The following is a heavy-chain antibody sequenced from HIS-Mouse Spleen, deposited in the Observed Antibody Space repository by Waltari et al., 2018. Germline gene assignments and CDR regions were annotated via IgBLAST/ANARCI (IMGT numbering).Heavy chain of an antibody. J-gene: IGHJ4*02. Sequence: QVQLVQSGAEVKKPGASVKVSCKASGYTFTSYDINWVRQATGQGLEWMGWMNPNSGNTGYAQKFQGRVTMTRNTSIGPAYRELSSLRSADTAVYYCARGHDYSNYFDYWGQGTLVTVSS. V-gene: IGHV1-8*01. CDR3: ARGHDYSNYFDY. D-gene: IGHD4-4*01. CDR2: MNPNSGNT. CDR1: GYTFTSYD.